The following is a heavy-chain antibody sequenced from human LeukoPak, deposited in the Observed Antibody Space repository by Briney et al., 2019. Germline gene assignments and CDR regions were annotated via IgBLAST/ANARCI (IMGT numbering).Heavy chain of an antibody. Sequence: SETLSLTCTVSGGSISSYYWSWIRQPPGKAPEWIGFISYSGSSNYNPSLKSRVTTSLDTSKNQFALKLSSVTAADTAVYYCARHRDCSNGICYLSYFDAWGQGTLVTVSS. CDR2: ISYSGSS. CDR1: GGSISSYY. J-gene: IGHJ4*02. D-gene: IGHD2-8*01. CDR3: ARHRDCSNGICYLSYFDA. V-gene: IGHV4-59*08.